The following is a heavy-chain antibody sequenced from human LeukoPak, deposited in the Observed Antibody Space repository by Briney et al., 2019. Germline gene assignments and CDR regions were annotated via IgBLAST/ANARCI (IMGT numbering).Heavy chain of an antibody. Sequence: ASVKVSCKASGYTFTSYGISWVRQAPGQGLEWMGWISACNGNTNYAQKLQGRVTMTTDTSTSTAYMELRSLRSDDTAVYYCARDPGRVYDFWSGYYKDAFDIWGQGTMVTVSS. J-gene: IGHJ3*02. CDR1: GYTFTSYG. V-gene: IGHV1-18*01. CDR2: ISACNGNT. D-gene: IGHD3-3*01. CDR3: ARDPGRVYDFWSGYYKDAFDI.